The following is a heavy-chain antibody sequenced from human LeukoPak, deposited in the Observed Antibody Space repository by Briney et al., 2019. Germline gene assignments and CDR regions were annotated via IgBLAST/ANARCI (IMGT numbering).Heavy chain of an antibody. V-gene: IGHV3-7*01. CDR1: GFTFSSYW. CDR2: IKQDGSEK. CDR3: ARVQGSSGPGIFEY. D-gene: IGHD6-19*01. J-gene: IGHJ4*02. Sequence: GGSLRLSCAASGFTFSSYWMSWVRQAPGKGLEWVANIKQDGSEKFYVDSVKGRLTISRDNAKNSLYLQMNSLRVEDTAVYYCARVQGSSGPGIFEYWGQGTLVTVSS.